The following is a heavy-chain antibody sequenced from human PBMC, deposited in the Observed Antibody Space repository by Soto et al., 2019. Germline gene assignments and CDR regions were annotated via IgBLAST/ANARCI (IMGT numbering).Heavy chain of an antibody. CDR1: GFTFSSYG. D-gene: IGHD2-15*01. Sequence: GGSLRLSCAASGFTFSSYGMHWVRQAPGKGLEWVAVIWYDGSNKYYADSVKGRFTISRDNSKNTLYLQMNSLRAEDTAVYYCARGTYCSGGSCYSAFDYWGQGTLVTVSS. J-gene: IGHJ4*02. CDR2: IWYDGSNK. V-gene: IGHV3-33*01. CDR3: ARGTYCSGGSCYSAFDY.